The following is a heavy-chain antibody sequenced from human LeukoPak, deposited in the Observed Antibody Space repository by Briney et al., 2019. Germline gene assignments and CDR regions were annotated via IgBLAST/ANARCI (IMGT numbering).Heavy chain of an antibody. CDR2: IIPIFGTA. CDR3: ARDHVKYDFWSGYYSDYYYYYYGMDV. J-gene: IGHJ6*02. Sequence: SVKVSCKASGGTFISYAIGWVRQAPGQGLEWMGGIIPIFGTANYAQKFQGRVTITADESTSTAYMELSSLRSEDTAVYYCARDHVKYDFWSGYYSDYYYYYYGMDVWGQGTTVTVSS. CDR1: GGTFISYA. V-gene: IGHV1-69*13. D-gene: IGHD3-3*01.